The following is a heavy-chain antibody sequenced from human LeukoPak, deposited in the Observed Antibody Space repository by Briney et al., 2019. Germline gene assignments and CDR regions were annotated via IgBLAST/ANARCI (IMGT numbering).Heavy chain of an antibody. CDR1: GGSFSGYY. D-gene: IGHD6-13*01. J-gene: IGHJ4*02. V-gene: IGHV4-34*01. CDR2: INHSGST. Sequence: PSETLSLTCAVYGGSFSGYYWSWIRQPPGKGLEWIGEINHSGSTNYNPSLKSRVTISVDASKNQFSLKLSSVTAADTAVYYCAREQYSSSLYVPGYSFDYWGQGTLVTVSS. CDR3: AREQYSSSLYVPGYSFDY.